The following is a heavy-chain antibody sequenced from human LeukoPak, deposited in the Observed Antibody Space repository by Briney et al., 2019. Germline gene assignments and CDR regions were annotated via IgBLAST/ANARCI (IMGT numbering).Heavy chain of an antibody. J-gene: IGHJ4*02. CDR1: GGSISSSSYY. V-gene: IGHV4-39*01. D-gene: IGHD6-19*01. CDR2: IYYSGST. Sequence: SETLSLTCTVSGGSISSSSYYWGWIRQPPGKGLEWIGSIYYSGSTYYNPAVKRRVTISVDTSKNQFSLKLSSVTAADTAVYYCARHSSGWGNLDYWGQGTLVTVSS. CDR3: ARHSSGWGNLDY.